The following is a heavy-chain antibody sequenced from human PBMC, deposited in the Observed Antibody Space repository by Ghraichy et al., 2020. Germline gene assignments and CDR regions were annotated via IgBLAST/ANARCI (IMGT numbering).Heavy chain of an antibody. V-gene: IGHV4-39*01. D-gene: IGHD6-13*01. J-gene: IGHJ4*02. CDR3: SRQPGIAAAGSEDHFDY. CDR1: GGSISSSSYY. Sequence: SQTLSLTCTVSGGSISSSSYYWGWIRQPPGKGLEWIGSIYYSGSTYYNPSLKSPVSISLDTSKNQLYLKLSSLTAADTAVYYCSRQPGIAAAGSEDHFDYWGQGTLVTVSS. CDR2: IYYSGST.